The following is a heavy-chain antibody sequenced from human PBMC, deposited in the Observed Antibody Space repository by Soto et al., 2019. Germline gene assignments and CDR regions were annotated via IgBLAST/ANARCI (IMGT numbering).Heavy chain of an antibody. V-gene: IGHV4-31*03. CDR1: GASISSGSHY. CDR2: IYHSGNT. Sequence: QVQLQESGPGLVKPSQTLSLTCTVSGASISSGSHYWSWIRQPPGKGLEWIGYIYHSGNTYDNPSLKSRLPISVDTSTNQFSLRLSSVTAADTDVYYCASVGYYGRPFDYWGQGSLVTVSS. CDR3: ASVGYYGRPFDY. J-gene: IGHJ4*02. D-gene: IGHD3-10*01.